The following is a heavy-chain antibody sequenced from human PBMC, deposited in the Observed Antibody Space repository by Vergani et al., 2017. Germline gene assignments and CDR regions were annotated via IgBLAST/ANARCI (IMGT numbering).Heavy chain of an antibody. V-gene: IGHV4-34*01. D-gene: IGHD2-21*02. CDR3: ARGGTGGDCYLHDAFDI. Sequence: QVQLQQWGAGLLKPSETLSLTCAVYGGSFSGYYWSWIRQPPGKGLEWIGEINHSGSTNYNPSLKSRVTISVDTSKNQFSLKLSSVTAADTAVYYCARGGTGGDCYLHDAFDIWGQGTMVTVSS. CDR2: INHSGST. J-gene: IGHJ3*02. CDR1: GGSFSGYY.